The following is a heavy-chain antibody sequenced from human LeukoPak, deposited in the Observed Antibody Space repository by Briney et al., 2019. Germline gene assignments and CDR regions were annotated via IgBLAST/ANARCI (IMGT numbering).Heavy chain of an antibody. J-gene: IGHJ5*02. CDR1: GFTFSSYA. CDR3: ARDGKGDTMIDNWFDP. V-gene: IGHV3-30-3*01. D-gene: IGHD3-22*01. Sequence: GRSLRLSCAASGFTFSSYAMHWARQAPGKGLEWVAVISYDGSNKYYADSVKGRFTISRDNAKNSLYLQMNSLRAEDTAVYYCARDGKGDTMIDNWFDPWGQGTLVTVSS. CDR2: ISYDGSNK.